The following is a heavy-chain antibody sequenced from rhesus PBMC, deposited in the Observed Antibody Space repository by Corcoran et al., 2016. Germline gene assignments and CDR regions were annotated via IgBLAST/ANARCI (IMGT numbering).Heavy chain of an antibody. CDR1: GGSVSSSNW. J-gene: IGHJ4*01. V-gene: IGHV4-65*01. CDR3: ARRKVLFDY. CDR2: ISGSSGST. Sequence: QVQLQESGPGLVKPSETLSLTCAVSGGSVSSSNWWSWFRQPPGKGLEWIGYISGSSGSTYYNPSLRSRVTISTETSNNQFSLKLSSVTAADTAVYYCARRKVLFDYWGQGVLVTVSS.